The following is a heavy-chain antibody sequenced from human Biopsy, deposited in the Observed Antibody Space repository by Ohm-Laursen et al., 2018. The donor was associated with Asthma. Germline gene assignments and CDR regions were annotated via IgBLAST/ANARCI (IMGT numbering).Heavy chain of an antibody. CDR2: ISYGGKT. V-gene: IGHV4-39*01. CDR3: ARRITIFGVVQKDHGMDA. Sequence: TLSLTCTVSAGSMTPTSHYWDWIRQAPGKGLEWIGYISYGGKTSYNPSLKTRITISRDTSKNQFSLRLTSVTAADTAVYFCARRITIFGVVQKDHGMDAWGQGTTVIVSS. D-gene: IGHD3-3*01. J-gene: IGHJ6*02. CDR1: AGSMTPTSHY.